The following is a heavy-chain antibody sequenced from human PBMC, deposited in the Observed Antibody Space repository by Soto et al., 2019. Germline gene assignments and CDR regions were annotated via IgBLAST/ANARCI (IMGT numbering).Heavy chain of an antibody. V-gene: IGHV1-69*13. CDR1: GGTCSSYA. Sequence: SVKVSCKASGGTCSSYAISWVRQAPGQGLEWMGGIIPIFGTANYAKKFQGRVTITAEESTSKADMELSSLRSEDTAVYYCAIGLSITGTIDWFDPWGQGTLVTVSS. D-gene: IGHD1-7*01. CDR2: IIPIFGTA. CDR3: AIGLSITGTIDWFDP. J-gene: IGHJ5*02.